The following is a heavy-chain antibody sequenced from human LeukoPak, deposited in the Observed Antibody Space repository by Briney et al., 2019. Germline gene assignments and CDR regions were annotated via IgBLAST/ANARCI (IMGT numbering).Heavy chain of an antibody. CDR1: GGSISSGDYY. Sequence: SETLSLTCTVSGGSISSGDYYWSWIRQPPGEGLEWIGYIYYSGSTYYNPSLKSRVTISVDTSNNQFSLKLNSVTAADTAVYYCARDRGGLGTIDPWGQGTLVTVFS. J-gene: IGHJ5*02. V-gene: IGHV4-30-4*01. CDR3: ARDRGGLGTIDP. CDR2: IYYSGST. D-gene: IGHD5/OR15-5a*01.